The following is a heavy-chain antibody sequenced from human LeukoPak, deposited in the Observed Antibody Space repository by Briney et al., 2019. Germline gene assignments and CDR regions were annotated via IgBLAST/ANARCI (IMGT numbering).Heavy chain of an antibody. CDR1: GXTFSSYA. Sequence: GGSLXXXXXXXGXTFSSYAMSWVRQAPGRGLEWVSAISGSGGSTYYADSVKGRFTISRDNSKNTLYLQMNSLRAEDTAVYYCAKWGSYDAFDIWGQGTMVTVSS. CDR2: ISGSGGST. V-gene: IGHV3-23*01. CDR3: AKWGSYDAFDI. D-gene: IGHD3-16*01. J-gene: IGHJ3*02.